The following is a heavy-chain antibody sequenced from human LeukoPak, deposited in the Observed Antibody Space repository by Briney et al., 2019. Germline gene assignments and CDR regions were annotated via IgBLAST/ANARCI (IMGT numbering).Heavy chain of an antibody. D-gene: IGHD4-17*01. CDR3: ASLTTVTTFDY. Sequence: ETLSLTCTVSGGSISSYYWSWIRQPPGKGLEWIGYIYYSGSTNYNPSLKSRVTISVDTSKNQFSLKLSSVTAADTAVYYCASLTTVTTFDYWGREPWSPSPQ. CDR1: GGSISSYY. CDR2: IYYSGST. J-gene: IGHJ4*02. V-gene: IGHV4-59*01.